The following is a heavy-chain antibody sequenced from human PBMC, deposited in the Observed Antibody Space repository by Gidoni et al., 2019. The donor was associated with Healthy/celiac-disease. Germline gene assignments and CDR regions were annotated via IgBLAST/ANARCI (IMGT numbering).Heavy chain of an antibody. D-gene: IGHD3-10*01. CDR1: GGSISSSSYY. V-gene: IGHV4-39*01. Sequence: QLQLQESGPGLVKPSETLSLTCTVSGGSISSSSYYWGWIRPPPGKGLEWIGSIYYSGSTYYNPSLKSRVTISVDTSKNQFSLKLSSVTAADTAVYYCARRWGDGSKYWYFDLWGRGTLVTVSS. CDR3: ARRWGDGSKYWYFDL. CDR2: IYYSGST. J-gene: IGHJ2*01.